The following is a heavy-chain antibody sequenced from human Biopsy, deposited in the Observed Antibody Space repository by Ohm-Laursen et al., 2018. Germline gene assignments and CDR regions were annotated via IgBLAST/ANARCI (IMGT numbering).Heavy chain of an antibody. J-gene: IGHJ5*02. CDR1: GGSVSSNVHY. CDR3: ARHPTGFWFDP. CDR2: VFHSGIT. Sequence: TLSLTCTVSGGSVSSNVHYWAWIRQPPGKGLECIGTVFHSGITFYNPSLKSRFTISIDTSKNHFSLNLSSVTAADTAVYYCARHPTGFWFDPWGQGTLVTVSS. V-gene: IGHV4-39*01.